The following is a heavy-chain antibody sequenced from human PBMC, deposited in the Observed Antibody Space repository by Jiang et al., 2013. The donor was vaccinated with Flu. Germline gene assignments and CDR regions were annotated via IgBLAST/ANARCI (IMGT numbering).Heavy chain of an antibody. D-gene: IGHD3-16*02. Sequence: LKSRVTISVDTSKNQFSLKLSSVTAADTAVYYCAVGLGELSAFDYWGQGTLVTVSS. CDR3: AVGLGELSAFDY. V-gene: IGHV4-39*01. J-gene: IGHJ4*02.